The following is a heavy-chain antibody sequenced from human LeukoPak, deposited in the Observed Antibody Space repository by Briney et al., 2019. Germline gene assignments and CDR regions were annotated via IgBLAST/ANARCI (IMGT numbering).Heavy chain of an antibody. CDR1: GYSFTSYW. J-gene: IGHJ6*02. Sequence: GESLKISCKGTGYSFTSYWIGWVRQMPGKGLEWMGIIYPGDSDTRYSPSFQGQVTISADKSISTAYLQWSSLKASDTAMYYCARGELERRPSYYYYGMDVWGQGTTVTVSS. V-gene: IGHV5-51*01. CDR2: IYPGDSDT. D-gene: IGHD1-1*01. CDR3: ARGELERRPSYYYYGMDV.